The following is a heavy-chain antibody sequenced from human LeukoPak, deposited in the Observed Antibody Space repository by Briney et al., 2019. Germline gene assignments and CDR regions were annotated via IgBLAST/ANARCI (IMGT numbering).Heavy chain of an antibody. V-gene: IGHV3-33*01. J-gene: IGHJ4*02. CDR2: IWYDGSNK. D-gene: IGHD6-13*01. Sequence: PGGSLRLSCAASGFTFSTYGMHWVRQVPGKGLEWVALIWYDGSNKYYADSVKGRFTISRDNSKNTLYLQMNSLRAEDTAVYYCARDAVYSSSWQYYWGQGTLVTVSS. CDR3: ARDAVYSSSWQYY. CDR1: GFTFSTYG.